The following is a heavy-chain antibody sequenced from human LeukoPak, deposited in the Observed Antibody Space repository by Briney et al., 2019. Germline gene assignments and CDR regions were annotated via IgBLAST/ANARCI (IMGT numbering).Heavy chain of an antibody. CDR2: IGTAGDT. V-gene: IGHV3-13*01. CDR1: GFTFSSYD. CDR3: ASEEVVVAATRSGDY. Sequence: GGSLRLSCAASGFTFSSYDMHWVRQATGKGLEWVSAIGTAGDTYYPGSVKGRFTISRDNAKNSLYLQMNSLRAEDTAVYYCASEEVVVAATRSGDYWGQGTLVTVSS. J-gene: IGHJ4*02. D-gene: IGHD2-15*01.